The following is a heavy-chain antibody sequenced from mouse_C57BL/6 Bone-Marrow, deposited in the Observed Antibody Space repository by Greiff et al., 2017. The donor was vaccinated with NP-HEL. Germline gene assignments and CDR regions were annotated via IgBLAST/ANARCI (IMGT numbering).Heavy chain of an antibody. CDR1: GFTFSSYA. D-gene: IGHD2-3*01. CDR3: ARDGYYGGYYFDY. CDR2: ISDGGSYT. V-gene: IGHV5-4*01. Sequence: EVQRVESGGGLVKPGGSLKLSCAASGFTFSSYAMSWVRQTPEKRLEWVATISDGGSYTYYPDNVKGRFTISRDNAKNNLYLQMSHLKSEDTAMYYCARDGYYGGYYFDYWGQGTTLTVSS. J-gene: IGHJ2*01.